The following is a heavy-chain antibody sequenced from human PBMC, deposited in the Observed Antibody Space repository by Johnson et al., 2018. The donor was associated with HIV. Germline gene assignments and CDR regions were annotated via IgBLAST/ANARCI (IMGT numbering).Heavy chain of an antibody. Sequence: QVQLVESGGGVVQPGGSLRLSCAASGFTFSSYGMHWVRQAPGKGLEWVAFIRYDGSNTYYADSVKGRFTISRDNSKNTLYLQMNSLRAEDTAVFYCAREGWELPRTGFDVWGLGTMVTVSS. J-gene: IGHJ3*01. V-gene: IGHV3-30*02. D-gene: IGHD1-26*01. CDR2: IRYDGSNT. CDR1: GFTFSSYG. CDR3: AREGWELPRTGFDV.